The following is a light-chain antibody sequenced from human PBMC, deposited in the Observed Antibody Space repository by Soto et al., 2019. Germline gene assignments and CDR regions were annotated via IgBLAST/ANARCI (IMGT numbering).Light chain of an antibody. Sequence: QSALTQPPSASGSPGQSVTISCTGTSSDVGGYNYVSWYQHHPGKGPKLMIYEVSKRPSGVPDRFSGSKSGNTASLTVSGPQGENEVDYHCRSFERSNTIFGGGTKLTV. CDR2: EVS. CDR1: SSDVGGYNY. J-gene: IGLJ2*01. V-gene: IGLV2-8*01. CDR3: RSFERSNTI.